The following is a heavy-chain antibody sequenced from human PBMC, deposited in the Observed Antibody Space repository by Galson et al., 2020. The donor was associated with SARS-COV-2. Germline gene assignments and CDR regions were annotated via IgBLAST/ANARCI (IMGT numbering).Heavy chain of an antibody. CDR3: AKDFLAVYYYDSSGYYFAFDI. D-gene: IGHD3-22*01. CDR2: ISGSGGST. Sequence: GGSLRLSCAASGFTFSSYAMSWVRQAPGKGLEWVSAISGSGGSTYYADSVKGRFTISRDNSKNTLYLQMNSLRAEDTAVYYCAKDFLAVYYYDSSGYYFAFDIWGQGTMVTVSS. J-gene: IGHJ3*02. CDR1: GFTFSSYA. V-gene: IGHV3-23*01.